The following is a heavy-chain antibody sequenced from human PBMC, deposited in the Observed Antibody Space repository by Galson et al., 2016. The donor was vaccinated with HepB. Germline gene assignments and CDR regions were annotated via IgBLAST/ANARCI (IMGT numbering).Heavy chain of an antibody. D-gene: IGHD6-6*01. J-gene: IGHJ4*02. CDR2: ISANGAAT. V-gene: IGHV3-23*01. CDR3: AKGRPYSSSPLDY. CDR1: GFIFSRHA. Sequence: CPRLSCAVSGFIFSRHALTWVRPAPGEGLEWLSAISANGAATDYANSVKGRFNISRDNSQNTLYLHMNSLGAEDTAVYYCAKGRPYSSSPLDYWGQGTLVTVSS.